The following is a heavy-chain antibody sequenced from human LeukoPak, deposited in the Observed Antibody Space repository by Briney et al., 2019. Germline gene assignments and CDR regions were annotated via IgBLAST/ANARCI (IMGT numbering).Heavy chain of an antibody. V-gene: IGHV3-73*01. D-gene: IGHD3-3*01. CDR1: GFTFSGSA. J-gene: IGHJ4*02. Sequence: GGSLRLSCAASGFTFSGSAMHWVRQASGKGLEWVGRIRSNANSYATAYAASVKGRFTISRDDSKNTAYLQMNSLKTEDTAVYYCTRHSEQYYDFWSGYSGDYWGQGTLVTVSS. CDR2: IRSNANSYAT. CDR3: TRHSEQYYDFWSGYSGDY.